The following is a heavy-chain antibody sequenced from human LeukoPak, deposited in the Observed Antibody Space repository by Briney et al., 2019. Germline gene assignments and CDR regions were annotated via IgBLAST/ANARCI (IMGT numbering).Heavy chain of an antibody. CDR1: GFTFSDDW. V-gene: IGHV3-74*01. Sequence: PGGSLRLSCAASGFTFSDDWMHWVRQAPGKGLVWVSIINTDTRGTYYADSVKGRFTISIDNAKNTLYLQMNSLRAEDSAVYYCARAGAYHFDNWGQGTLVTVSS. CDR3: ARAGAYHFDN. J-gene: IGHJ4*02. CDR2: INTDTRGT. D-gene: IGHD3-16*01.